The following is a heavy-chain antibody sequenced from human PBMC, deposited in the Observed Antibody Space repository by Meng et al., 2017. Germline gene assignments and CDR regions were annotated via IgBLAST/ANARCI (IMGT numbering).Heavy chain of an antibody. D-gene: IGHD6-13*01. CDR3: ATGAAAADH. CDR1: GLRFTDAW. V-gene: IGHV3-15*04. CDR2: IERKSYGGTI. Sequence: VQVGESGGGCVKPGGSLRLSCVASGLRFTDAWMSWVRQAPGKGLEWVGRIERKSYGGTIYYAAPVKGRFTISRDDSKNTLYLQMDSLINEDTAVYFCATGAAAADHWGQGTLVTVSS. J-gene: IGHJ4*02.